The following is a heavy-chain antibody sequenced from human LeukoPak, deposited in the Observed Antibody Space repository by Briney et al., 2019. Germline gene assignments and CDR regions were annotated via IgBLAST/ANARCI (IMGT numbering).Heavy chain of an antibody. CDR1: GFTFSTYA. CDR2: ISGSDGTT. J-gene: IGHJ6*03. Sequence: GGSLRLSCAASGFTFSTYAMSWVRQAPGKGLEWVSSISGSDGTTYYADSVKGRFTISRDNSKNTLYLQMNSLRAEDTAVYYCAKVGSLYGSGWYGSYYYYMDVWGKGTTVTVSS. CDR3: AKVGSLYGSGWYGSYYYYMDV. V-gene: IGHV3-23*01. D-gene: IGHD6-19*01.